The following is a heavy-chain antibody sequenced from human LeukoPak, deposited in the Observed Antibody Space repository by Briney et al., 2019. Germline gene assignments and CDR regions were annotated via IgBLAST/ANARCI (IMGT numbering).Heavy chain of an antibody. Sequence: GGSLRLSCAASGFTFSSYAMSWVRQAPGKGLEWVSAISGSGGSTYYADSVKGRFTISRDNAKNTLYLQMNSLRAEDTAVYYCARDPISYYDFWSGYWDYFDYWGQGTLVTVSS. CDR1: GFTFSSYA. J-gene: IGHJ4*02. D-gene: IGHD3-3*01. CDR2: ISGSGGST. V-gene: IGHV3-23*01. CDR3: ARDPISYYDFWSGYWDYFDY.